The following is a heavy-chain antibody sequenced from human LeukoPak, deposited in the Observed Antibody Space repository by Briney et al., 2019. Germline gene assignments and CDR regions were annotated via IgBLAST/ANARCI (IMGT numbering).Heavy chain of an antibody. CDR1: GYTLTELS. D-gene: IGHD3-9*01. J-gene: IGHJ5*02. Sequence: ASVKVSCKVSGYTLTELSMHWVRQAPGKGLGWMGGFDPEDGETIYAQKFQGRVTMTEDTSTDTAYMELSSLRSEDTAVYYCATGLRYFDWLIHWGQGTLVTVSS. V-gene: IGHV1-24*01. CDR3: ATGLRYFDWLIH. CDR2: FDPEDGET.